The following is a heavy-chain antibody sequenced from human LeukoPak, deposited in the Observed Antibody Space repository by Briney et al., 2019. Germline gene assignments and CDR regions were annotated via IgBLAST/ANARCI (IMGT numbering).Heavy chain of an antibody. V-gene: IGHV4-39*02. CDR1: GGSISSSSYY. CDR2: IYYSGST. Sequence: SETLSLTCTVSGGSISSSSYYWGWIRQPPGKGLEWIGSIYYSGSTYYNPSLKSRVTISVDTSKNQFSLKLSSVTAADTAVYYCARDEHNYYDSSGYDYWGQGILVTVSS. D-gene: IGHD3-22*01. CDR3: ARDEHNYYDSSGYDY. J-gene: IGHJ4*02.